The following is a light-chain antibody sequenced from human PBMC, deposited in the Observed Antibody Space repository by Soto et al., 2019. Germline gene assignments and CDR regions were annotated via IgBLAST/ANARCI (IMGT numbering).Light chain of an antibody. CDR2: EGT. V-gene: IGLV2-23*01. J-gene: IGLJ1*01. Sequence: QSALTQPASVSGPPGQSIGISCTGSSSDVGSYNLVSWYQQYPGKAPKVMIFEGTKRPSGVSNRFSGSKSGNTASLTISGLQTEDEADYYCCSYAGSRTYVFGTGTKLTVL. CDR3: CSYAGSRTYV. CDR1: SSDVGSYNL.